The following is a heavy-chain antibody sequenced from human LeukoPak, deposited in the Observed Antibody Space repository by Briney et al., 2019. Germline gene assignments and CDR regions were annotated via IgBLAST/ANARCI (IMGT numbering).Heavy chain of an antibody. CDR3: ARGGRYYGSGSPNWFDP. Sequence: TETLSLTCSVSGVSISGYSWTWLRQPPGKRLEWIGYISYTGITYYNPSLMSRVTISVATSKNQFSLKLSSVTAADTAVYYCARGGRYYGSGSPNWFDPWGQGTLVTVSS. D-gene: IGHD3-10*01. CDR2: ISYTGIT. J-gene: IGHJ5*02. V-gene: IGHV4-59*12. CDR1: GVSISGYS.